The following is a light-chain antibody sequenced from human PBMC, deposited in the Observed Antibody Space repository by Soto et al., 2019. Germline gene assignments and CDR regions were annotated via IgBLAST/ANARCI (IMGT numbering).Light chain of an antibody. CDR3: QQYGSSPLT. CDR2: GAF. Sequence: EIVLTQSPGTLSLSPGEIATLNCIAIHSISTSSLAWYRQKPGQAPRLLIYGAFNRATGIPDRFSGGGSGTDFTLTISRLEPEDFAVYYCQQYGSSPLTFGGGTKVDI. V-gene: IGKV3-20*01. CDR1: HSISTSS. J-gene: IGKJ4*01.